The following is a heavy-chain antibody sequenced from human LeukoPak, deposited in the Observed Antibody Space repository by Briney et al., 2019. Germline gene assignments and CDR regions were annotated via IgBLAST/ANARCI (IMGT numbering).Heavy chain of an antibody. J-gene: IGHJ4*02. CDR2: IYYSGST. CDR1: GGSISSYY. D-gene: IGHD6-19*01. V-gene: IGHV4-59*01. Sequence: SETLSLTCTVSGGSISSYYWSWIRQPPGKGLEWIGYIYYSGSTNYNPSLKSRVTISVDTSKNQFSLKLSSVTAADTAVYYCARRDISSGWSFDYWAREPWSPSPQ. CDR3: ARRDISSGWSFDY.